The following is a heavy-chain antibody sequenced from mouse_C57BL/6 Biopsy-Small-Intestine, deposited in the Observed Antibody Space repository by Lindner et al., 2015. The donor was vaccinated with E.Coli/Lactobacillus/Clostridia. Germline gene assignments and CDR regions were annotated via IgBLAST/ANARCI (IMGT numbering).Heavy chain of an antibody. D-gene: IGHD2-5*01. Sequence: VQLQESGGGLVKPGGSLKLSCAASGFTFSDYGMHWVRQAPEKGLEWVAYISSGSSTIYYADTVKGRFTISRDNAKNTLFLQMNALRAEDSATYYCARPSYYSNYGAMDYWGQGTSVTVSS. CDR3: ARPSYYSNYGAMDY. CDR1: GFTFSDYG. V-gene: IGHV5-17*01. CDR2: ISSGSSTI. J-gene: IGHJ4*01.